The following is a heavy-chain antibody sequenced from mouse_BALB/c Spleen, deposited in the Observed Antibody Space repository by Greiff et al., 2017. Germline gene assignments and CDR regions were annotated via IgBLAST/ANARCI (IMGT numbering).Heavy chain of an antibody. CDR2: ICPGSGST. V-gene: IGHV1S22*01. CDR1: GYTFTSYW. Sequence: LQQPGSELVRPGASVKLSCKASGYTFTSYWMHWVKQRPGQGLEWIGNICPGSGSTNYDEKFKSKATLTVDTSSSTAYMQLSSLTSEDSAVYYCTIGDRDDGFAYWGQGTLVTVSA. D-gene: IGHD2-12*01. CDR3: TIGDRDDGFAY. J-gene: IGHJ3*01.